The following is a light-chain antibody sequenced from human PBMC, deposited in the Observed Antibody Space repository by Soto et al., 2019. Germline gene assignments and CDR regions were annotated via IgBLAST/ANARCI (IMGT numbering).Light chain of an antibody. CDR3: QQYGGSPIT. CDR2: GAS. V-gene: IGKV3-20*01. CDR1: QSVSRR. J-gene: IGKJ5*01. Sequence: EVVLTQSPGTLSLSPGGRATLSCRASQSVSRRLAWYQQRPGQSPRLLISGASMRASGVPVRFIGSGSGTDFTLTITRLEPEDFAVYYCQQYGGSPITFGLGTRPAI.